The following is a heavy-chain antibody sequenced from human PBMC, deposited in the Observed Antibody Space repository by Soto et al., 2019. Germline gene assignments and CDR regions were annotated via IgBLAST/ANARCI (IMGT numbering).Heavy chain of an antibody. CDR1: GYSFTDYH. CDR2: INPKSGGT. CDR3: ARGHFTGCSNGVCSFFYNHEMDV. D-gene: IGHD2-8*01. V-gene: IGHV1-2*04. J-gene: IGHJ6*02. Sequence: GASVKVSCKASGYSFTDYHIHWVRQAPGQGLEWLGRINPKSGGTSTAQKFQGWVTMTRDRSISTVYMELTRLRSDDTAVYFCARGHFTGCSNGVCSFFYNHEMDVWGQETTVTVSS.